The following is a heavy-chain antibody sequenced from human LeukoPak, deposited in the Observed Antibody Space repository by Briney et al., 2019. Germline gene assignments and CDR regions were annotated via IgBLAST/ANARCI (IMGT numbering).Heavy chain of an antibody. Sequence: SETLSLTCTVSGGSISSYYWSWIRQPPGKGLEWIGYIYYSGSTNYNPSLKSRVTISVDTSKNQFSLKLSSVTAADTAVYYCARHKRIAVARRYYYYGMDVWGQGTTVTVPS. J-gene: IGHJ6*02. CDR1: GGSISSYY. V-gene: IGHV4-59*08. CDR3: ARHKRIAVARRYYYYGMDV. D-gene: IGHD6-19*01. CDR2: IYYSGST.